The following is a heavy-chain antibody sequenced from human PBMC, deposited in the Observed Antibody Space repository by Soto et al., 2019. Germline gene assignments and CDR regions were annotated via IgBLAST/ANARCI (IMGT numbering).Heavy chain of an antibody. CDR2: IYHSGST. CDR1: GGSISSGGYS. Sequence: PSETLSLTCAVSGGSISSGGYSWSWIRQPPGKGLEWIGYIYHSGSTYYNPSLKSRVTISVDRSKNQFSLKLSSVTAADTAVYYCARYRPVGRLVTAISPIAAFDIWGQGTMVTVSS. D-gene: IGHD2-21*02. CDR3: ARYRPVGRLVTAISPIAAFDI. V-gene: IGHV4-30-2*01. J-gene: IGHJ3*02.